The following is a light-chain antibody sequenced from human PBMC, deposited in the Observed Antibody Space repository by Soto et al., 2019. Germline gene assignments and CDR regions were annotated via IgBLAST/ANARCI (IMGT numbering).Light chain of an antibody. Sequence: QSPLTQPASVSGSAGQSITISCTGTSSDVGAYNFVSWHQQHPGKAPKLMIYNVYDRPSGISYRFSGSKSGNTASLTISGLQGEDEADYYCSACTVSRTYVFGTGTKVTVL. CDR2: NVY. V-gene: IGLV2-14*03. J-gene: IGLJ1*01. CDR3: SACTVSRTYV. CDR1: SSDVGAYNF.